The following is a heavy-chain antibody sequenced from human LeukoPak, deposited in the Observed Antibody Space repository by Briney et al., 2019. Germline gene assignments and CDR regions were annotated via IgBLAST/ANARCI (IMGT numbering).Heavy chain of an antibody. CDR3: AKDISVGSSYQGWYFYL. Sequence: GRSLRLSCAASGFTFDDYAMHWVRQAPGKGLEWVSGISWNSGSIGYADSVKGRFTISRDNAKNSLYLQMNSLRTDDTALYYCAKDISVGSSYQGWYFYLWGRGTLVTVSS. D-gene: IGHD3-3*01. CDR2: ISWNSGSI. V-gene: IGHV3-9*01. CDR1: GFTFDDYA. J-gene: IGHJ2*01.